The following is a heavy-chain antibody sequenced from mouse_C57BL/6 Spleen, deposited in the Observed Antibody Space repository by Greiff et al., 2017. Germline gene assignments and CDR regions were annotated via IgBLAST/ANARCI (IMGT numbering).Heavy chain of an antibody. Sequence: VQLQQSGAELVKPGASVKLSCKASGYTFTSYWMQWVKQRPGQGLEWIGEIDPSDSYTNYNQKFKGKATLTVDTSSSTAYMQLSSLTSEDSAVYYCARSFYYGNYYWYFDVWGTGTTVTVSS. V-gene: IGHV1-50*01. D-gene: IGHD2-1*01. J-gene: IGHJ1*03. CDR1: GYTFTSYW. CDR2: IDPSDSYT. CDR3: ARSFYYGNYYWYFDV.